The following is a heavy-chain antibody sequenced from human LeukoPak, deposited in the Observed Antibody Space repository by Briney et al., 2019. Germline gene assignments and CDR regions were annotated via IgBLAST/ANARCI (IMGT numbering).Heavy chain of an antibody. CDR3: ARGRRESYGGDFDY. CDR1: GYTFTSYD. Sequence: ASVKVSCKASGYTFTSYDINWVRQATGQGLEWMGWMNRNSGNTGYAQKFQGRVTLTRNTSISTAYMELNNLTFEDTAVYYCARGRRESYGGDFDYWGQGALVTVSS. CDR2: MNRNSGNT. V-gene: IGHV1-8*01. J-gene: IGHJ4*02. D-gene: IGHD1-26*01.